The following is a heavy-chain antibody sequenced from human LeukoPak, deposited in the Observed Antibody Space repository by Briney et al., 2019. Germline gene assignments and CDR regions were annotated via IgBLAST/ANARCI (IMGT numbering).Heavy chain of an antibody. V-gene: IGHV3-33*01. D-gene: IGHD3-10*01. CDR1: GFTFSNYG. Sequence: GRSLRLSCAASGFTFSNYGMHWVRQAPGKGQELVAVIWYDGSNKYYADSVKGRFTISRDNSKNTLYLQMNSLRAEDTAVYYCARDERFGELFYGMDVWGKGTTVTVSS. J-gene: IGHJ6*04. CDR2: IWYDGSNK. CDR3: ARDERFGELFYGMDV.